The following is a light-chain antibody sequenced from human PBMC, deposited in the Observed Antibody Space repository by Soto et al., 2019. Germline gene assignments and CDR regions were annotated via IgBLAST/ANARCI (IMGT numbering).Light chain of an antibody. J-gene: IGKJ2*02. CDR2: KAS. Sequence: DIQMTQSPSTLSASVGDRVTITCRASHSISRWLAWYQQKPGNAPKVLIYKASNLETGVPPRFSGSGSETEFTLTISSRQPEDDATYYCQQYNGYPCTFGRGTKVEI. CDR1: HSISRW. CDR3: QQYNGYPCT. V-gene: IGKV1-5*03.